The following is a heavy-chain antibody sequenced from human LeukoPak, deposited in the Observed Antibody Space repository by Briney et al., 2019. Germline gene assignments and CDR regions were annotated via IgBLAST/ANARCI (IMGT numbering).Heavy chain of an antibody. Sequence: SETLSLTCTVSGGSISSYYWSWIRQPPEKGLEWIGYIYYSGSTNHNPSLKSRVTISVDTSKNQFSLKLSSVTAADTAVYYCARLTRDGYNSNFDYWGQGTLVTVSS. CDR2: IYYSGST. CDR1: GGSISSYY. CDR3: ARLTRDGYNSNFDY. V-gene: IGHV4-59*08. D-gene: IGHD5-24*01. J-gene: IGHJ4*02.